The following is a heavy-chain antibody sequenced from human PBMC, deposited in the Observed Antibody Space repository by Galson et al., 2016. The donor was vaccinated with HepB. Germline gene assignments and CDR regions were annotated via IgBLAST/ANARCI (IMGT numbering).Heavy chain of an antibody. CDR2: INSDGTIY. Sequence: SLRLSCAASGFAFSSHWLHWVRQDLGKGLVWVSRINSDGTIYNYADSVKGTFTISRDNARNTLYLQMDTLRAEDSAVYYCTGDPSNNIFAAYNWFVHWGQGTLVTVSS. V-gene: IGHV3-74*01. CDR1: GFAFSSHW. D-gene: IGHD3-9*01. CDR3: TGDPSNNIFAAYNWFVH. J-gene: IGHJ5*02.